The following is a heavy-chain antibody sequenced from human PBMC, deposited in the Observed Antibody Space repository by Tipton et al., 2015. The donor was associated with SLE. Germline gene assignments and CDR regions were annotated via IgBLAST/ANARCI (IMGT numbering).Heavy chain of an antibody. CDR1: GDSISRYY. CDR2: IYSSGST. CDR3: ARPERGVRLGMDV. V-gene: IGHV4-59*01. J-gene: IGHJ6*04. D-gene: IGHD3-10*01. Sequence: TLSLTCAVSGDSISRYYWNWIRQPPGKGLEWIGYIYSSGSTNYNPSLKSRVTISMDTPRNQFSLNLHSVTAADTAVYYCARPERGVRLGMDVWGKGTTVTVSS.